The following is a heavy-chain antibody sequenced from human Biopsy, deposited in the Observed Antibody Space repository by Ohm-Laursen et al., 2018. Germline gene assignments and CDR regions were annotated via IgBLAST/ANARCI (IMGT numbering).Heavy chain of an antibody. V-gene: IGHV1-18*01. J-gene: IGHJ4*02. CDR3: ARGGSNYPDY. Sequence: ASVKVSCKTSGYTFRNHGISWVRQAPGRDLEWMGWISTWDAHTSYAQKVQGRVTLTIDTSTSTGYMELRILRSDDTAVYCCARGGSNYPDYWGQGTLVTVSS. CDR1: GYTFRNHG. CDR2: ISTWDAHT. D-gene: IGHD3-16*01.